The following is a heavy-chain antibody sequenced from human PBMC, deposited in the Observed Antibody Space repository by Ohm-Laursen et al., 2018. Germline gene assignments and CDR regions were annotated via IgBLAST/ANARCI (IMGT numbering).Heavy chain of an antibody. Sequence: RSLRLSCAASGFTFDDYAIHWVRQAPGKGLEWVAGISENSGSIGYADFVKGRFTISRDNAKNSLWLQMNSLRAEDTAFYYCTKVGGSEARYYFDYWGQGTLVTVSS. J-gene: IGHJ4*02. CDR3: TKVGGSEARYYFDY. V-gene: IGHV3-9*01. CDR2: ISENSGSI. CDR1: GFTFDDYA. D-gene: IGHD3-10*01.